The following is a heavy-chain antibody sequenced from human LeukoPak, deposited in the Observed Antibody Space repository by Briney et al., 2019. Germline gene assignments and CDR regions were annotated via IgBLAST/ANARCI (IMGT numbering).Heavy chain of an antibody. Sequence: KPSETLSLTCTVSGDSISSSSYYWGWIRQPPGKELEWIGSIYYSGSTYYNPSLNSRVTISVDTSKNQFSLKLSSVTAADTAVYYCARDLGGRYCSSTSCYDQNWFDPWGQGTLVTVSS. CDR3: ARDLGGRYCSSTSCYDQNWFDP. CDR1: GDSISSSSYY. CDR2: IYYSGST. D-gene: IGHD2-2*01. J-gene: IGHJ5*02. V-gene: IGHV4-39*07.